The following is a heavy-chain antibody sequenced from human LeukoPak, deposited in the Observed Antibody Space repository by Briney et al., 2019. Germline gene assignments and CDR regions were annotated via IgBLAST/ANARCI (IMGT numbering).Heavy chain of an antibody. Sequence: GASVKVSCKASGYTFTSYGISWVRQAPGQGLEWMGWISAYNGNTNYAQKLQGRVTMTTDTSTSTAYMELRSLRSDDTAVYYCARGLRGVIPHDPFDYWGQGTLVTVSS. J-gene: IGHJ4*02. D-gene: IGHD3-10*01. CDR3: ARGLRGVIPHDPFDY. CDR1: GYTFTSYG. CDR2: ISAYNGNT. V-gene: IGHV1-18*01.